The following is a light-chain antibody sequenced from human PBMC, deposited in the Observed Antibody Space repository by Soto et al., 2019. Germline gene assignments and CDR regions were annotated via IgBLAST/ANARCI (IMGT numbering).Light chain of an antibody. CDR3: QSYDRSLSGSWV. CDR1: SSNIGAGYD. CDR2: GNS. Sequence: QSVLTQPPSVSGAPGQTVTISCTGSSSNIGAGYDVHWYQQLPGTAPKLLIYGNSNRPSGVPDRFSGSKSGTSASLPITGLQAEDEAAYYCQSYDRSLSGSWVFGGGTKLTVL. V-gene: IGLV1-40*01. J-gene: IGLJ3*02.